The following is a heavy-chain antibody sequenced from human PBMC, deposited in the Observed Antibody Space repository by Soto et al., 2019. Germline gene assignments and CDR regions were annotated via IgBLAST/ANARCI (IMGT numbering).Heavy chain of an antibody. Sequence: ASVKVSCKASGYTFTGYYMHWVRQAPGQGLEWMGIINPSGGSTSYAQKFQGRVTMTRDTSTSTVYMELSSLRSEDTAVYYCARALGVVKIQWAFNYYYYGMDVWGQGTTVTVSS. CDR1: GYTFTGYY. D-gene: IGHD2-15*01. CDR2: INPSGGST. V-gene: IGHV1-46*01. CDR3: ARALGVVKIQWAFNYYYYGMDV. J-gene: IGHJ6*02.